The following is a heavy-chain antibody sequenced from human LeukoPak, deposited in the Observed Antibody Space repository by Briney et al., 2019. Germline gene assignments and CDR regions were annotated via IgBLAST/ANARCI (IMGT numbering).Heavy chain of an antibody. J-gene: IGHJ6*02. D-gene: IGHD6-13*01. Sequence: SGGSLRLSCAASGFTFSSYGMHWVRQAPGKGLEWVAVISYDGSNKYYADSVKGRFTISRDNSKNTLYLQMNSLRAEDTAVYYCAKGEQQLYYYYGMDVWGQGTTVTVSS. CDR3: AKGEQQLYYYYGMDV. V-gene: IGHV3-30*18. CDR2: ISYDGSNK. CDR1: GFTFSSYG.